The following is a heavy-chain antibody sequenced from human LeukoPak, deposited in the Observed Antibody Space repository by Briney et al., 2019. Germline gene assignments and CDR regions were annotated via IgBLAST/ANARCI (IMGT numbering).Heavy chain of an antibody. V-gene: IGHV3-74*01. D-gene: IGHD5-12*01. CDR3: AKGGGYDYSIFDY. J-gene: IGHJ4*02. Sequence: PGGSLRLSCAASGFTFSNYWMLWVRQAPGKGLVCVSRITSDGSTTNYADSVKGRITTSRDNAKNTLYLQMNSLRAEDTAVYYCAKGGGYDYSIFDYWGQGTLVTVSS. CDR1: GFTFSNYW. CDR2: ITSDGSTT.